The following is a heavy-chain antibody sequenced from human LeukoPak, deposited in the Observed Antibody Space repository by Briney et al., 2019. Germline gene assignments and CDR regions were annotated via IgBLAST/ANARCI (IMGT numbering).Heavy chain of an antibody. CDR2: ISAYIGNT. Sequence: ASVKVSRKDSGYTLTSYRISWVRPAPGQGREWMGWISAYIGNTNYAQTLQGRVTMTTDTATSTAYMELRSLRSDDTAVYYCARDPLSSSFRRTGDVDYWGQGTLVTVSS. D-gene: IGHD6-6*01. CDR3: ARDPLSSSFRRTGDVDY. J-gene: IGHJ4*02. CDR1: GYTLTSYR. V-gene: IGHV1-18*01.